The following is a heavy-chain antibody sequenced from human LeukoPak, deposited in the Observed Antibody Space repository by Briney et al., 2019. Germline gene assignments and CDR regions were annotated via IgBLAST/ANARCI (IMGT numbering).Heavy chain of an antibody. CDR1: VGSIRSYY. V-gene: IGHV4-59*12. Sequence: SETLSLTCTVSVGSIRSYYWSWIRQPPGKGLEWIGYIYYSGSTNYNPSLKSRVTISVDTSKNQFSLKLSSVTAADTAVYYCSMLPNDDSSGSFDYWGQGTLVTVSS. J-gene: IGHJ4*02. CDR2: IYYSGST. CDR3: SMLPNDDSSGSFDY. D-gene: IGHD3-22*01.